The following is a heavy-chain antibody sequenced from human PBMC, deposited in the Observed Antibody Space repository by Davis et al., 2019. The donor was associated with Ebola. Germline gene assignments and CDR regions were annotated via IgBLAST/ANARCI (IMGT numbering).Heavy chain of an antibody. D-gene: IGHD3-10*01. CDR2: VSYDGSDK. Sequence: GGSLRLSCAASGFTFNSYTMHWVRQAPGKGLEWVAVVSYDGSDKFYADSVKGRFTISRDSSKNTLYLQMNSLRAEDTAMYYCARPKYMVGGVSPYYYYYGMDVWGKGTTVTVSS. CDR1: GFTFNSYT. V-gene: IGHV3-30-3*01. CDR3: ARPKYMVGGVSPYYYYYGMDV. J-gene: IGHJ6*04.